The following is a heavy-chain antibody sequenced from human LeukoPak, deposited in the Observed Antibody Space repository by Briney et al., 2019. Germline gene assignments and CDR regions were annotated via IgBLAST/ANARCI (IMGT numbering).Heavy chain of an antibody. Sequence: QPGGSLRLSCAASGFTFSSYWMSWVRQAPGKGLEWVANIKQDGSEKYYVDSVKGRFTISRDNAKNSLYLQMNSLRAEDTAVYYCARDVSVVPAATLFDPWGQGTLVTVSS. CDR3: ARDVSVVPAATLFDP. CDR2: IKQDGSEK. D-gene: IGHD2-2*01. J-gene: IGHJ5*02. CDR1: GFTFSSYW. V-gene: IGHV3-7*01.